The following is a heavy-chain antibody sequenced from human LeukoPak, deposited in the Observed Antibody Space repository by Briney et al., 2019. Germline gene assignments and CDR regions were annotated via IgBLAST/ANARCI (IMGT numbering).Heavy chain of an antibody. J-gene: IGHJ4*02. D-gene: IGHD4-17*01. Sequence: SETLSLTCTVSGGSISSYYWSWLRQPAGKGLEWIGRIYTSGSTNYNPSLKSRVTMSVDTSKNQFSLKLSSVTAADTAVYYCARDRALWYDYGILDYWGQGTLVTVSS. CDR3: ARDRALWYDYGILDY. V-gene: IGHV4-4*07. CDR2: IYTSGST. CDR1: GGSISSYY.